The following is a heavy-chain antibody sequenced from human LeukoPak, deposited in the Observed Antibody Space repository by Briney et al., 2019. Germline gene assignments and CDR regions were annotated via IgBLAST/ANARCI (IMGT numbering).Heavy chain of an antibody. Sequence: PGGSLRLSCAGSGFTFSSYPMSWVRQAPGKGLQWVSAISNGGGSAYYTDSVKGRFTISRDNSKSTLYLQMDSLRAEDTAIYYCAARPRMPPRFDYWGQGTLVTASS. CDR2: ISNGGGSA. J-gene: IGHJ4*02. CDR3: AARPRMPPRFDY. V-gene: IGHV3-23*01. CDR1: GFTFSSYP. D-gene: IGHD1-14*01.